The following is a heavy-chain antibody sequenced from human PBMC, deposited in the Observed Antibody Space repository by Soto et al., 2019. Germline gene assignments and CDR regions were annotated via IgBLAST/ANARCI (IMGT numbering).Heavy chain of an antibody. D-gene: IGHD1-1*01. Sequence: SETLSLTCTVSGGSISSGGYYWSWIRQHPGKGLEWIGYIYYSGSTNYNPSLKSRVTISVDTSKNQFSLKLSSVIAADTAVYYCGRTLPNRQLFDSWSQGTLVTVSS. J-gene: IGHJ4*02. CDR3: GRTLPNRQLFDS. V-gene: IGHV4-61*08. CDR2: IYYSGST. CDR1: GGSISSGGYY.